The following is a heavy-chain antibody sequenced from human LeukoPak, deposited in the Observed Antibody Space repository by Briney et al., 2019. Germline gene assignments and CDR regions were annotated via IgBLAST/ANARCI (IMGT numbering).Heavy chain of an antibody. J-gene: IGHJ4*02. V-gene: IGHV3-30-3*01. CDR1: GFTFNRYS. CDR2: ISDDGNNK. D-gene: IGHD5-12*01. CDR3: ARTYRYSGWKYFDC. Sequence: GGSLRLSCAASGFTFNRYSFHWVRQAPGKGLEWAAVISDDGNNKYYADSVKGRFTISRDNSKNTLYLQMNSLRTEDTAMYYCARTYRYSGWKYFDCWGQGTLVTVSS.